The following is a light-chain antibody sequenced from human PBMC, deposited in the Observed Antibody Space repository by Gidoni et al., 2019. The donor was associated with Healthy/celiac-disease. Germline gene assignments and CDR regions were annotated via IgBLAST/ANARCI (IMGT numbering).Light chain of an antibody. CDR1: SGHSRYA. Sequence: QLVLTQSPSASASLGASVKLTCPLSSGHSRYAIAWHQQQPEKGPRYLIKLNSDGSHYKGDGIPDRFSGSSSGAERYLTISSLQSEDEAVYYCQTWGTGIQVFGGGTKLTVL. J-gene: IGLJ2*01. V-gene: IGLV4-69*01. CDR3: QTWGTGIQV. CDR2: LNSDGSH.